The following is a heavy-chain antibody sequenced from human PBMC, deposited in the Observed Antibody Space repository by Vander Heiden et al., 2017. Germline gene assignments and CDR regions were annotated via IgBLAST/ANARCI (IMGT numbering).Heavy chain of an antibody. CDR2: ISYDGSNK. D-gene: IGHD3-9*01. CDR3: ARPPYYDILTGYYTYFDY. Sequence: QVQLVESGGGVVQPGRSLRLSCAASGFTFSSYAMHWVRQAPGKGLEWVAVISYDGSNKYYADSVKGRFTISRDNSKNTLYLQMNCLRAEDTAVYYCARPPYYDILTGYYTYFDYWGQGTLVTVSS. J-gene: IGHJ4*02. CDR1: GFTFSSYA. V-gene: IGHV3-30*01.